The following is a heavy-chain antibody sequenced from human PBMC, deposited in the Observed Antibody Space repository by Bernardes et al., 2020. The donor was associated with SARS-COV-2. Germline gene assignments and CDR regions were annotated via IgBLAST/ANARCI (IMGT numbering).Heavy chain of an antibody. V-gene: IGHV3-11*01. Sequence: GGSLRPSCAASGFTFSDYYMSWIRQAPGKGLEWVLYISSSGSTIYYADSVKGRFTISRDHAKNSPYLQMNSLGAEDTAVYYCARDYDFWSGYYTPAYWGQGTLVTVSS. J-gene: IGHJ4*02. CDR1: GFTFSDYY. CDR3: ARDYDFWSGYYTPAY. CDR2: ISSSGSTI. D-gene: IGHD3-3*01.